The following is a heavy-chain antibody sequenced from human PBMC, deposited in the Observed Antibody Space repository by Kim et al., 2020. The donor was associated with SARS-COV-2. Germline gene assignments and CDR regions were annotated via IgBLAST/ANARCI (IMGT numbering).Heavy chain of an antibody. Sequence: YSPSLKSRVTISVDTSKNQFSLKLSSVTAADTAVYYCARGLDTAMVNAGYWGQGTLVTVSS. V-gene: IGHV4-34*01. CDR3: ARGLDTAMVNAGY. D-gene: IGHD5-18*01. J-gene: IGHJ4*02.